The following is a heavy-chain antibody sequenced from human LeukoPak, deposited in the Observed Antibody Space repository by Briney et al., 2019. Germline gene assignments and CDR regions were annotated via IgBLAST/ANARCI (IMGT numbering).Heavy chain of an antibody. Sequence: PSETLSLTCTVSGGSISSSSYYWGWIRQPPGKGLEWIGSIYYSGSTYYNPSLKSRVTISVDTSKNQFSLKLSSVTAADTAVYYCARSGGTEFDYWGQGTLVTVSS. V-gene: IGHV4-39*07. CDR1: GGSISSSSYY. CDR3: ARSGGTEFDY. D-gene: IGHD1-1*01. CDR2: IYYSGST. J-gene: IGHJ4*02.